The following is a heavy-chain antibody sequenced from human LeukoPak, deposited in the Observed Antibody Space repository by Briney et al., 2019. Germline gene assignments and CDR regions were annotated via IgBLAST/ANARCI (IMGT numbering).Heavy chain of an antibody. Sequence: GASVKVSCKASGGTFSSYAISWVRQAPGQGLEWMGGIIPIFGTANYAQKFQGRVTITADKSTSTAYMELSSLRSEDTAVYYCAREGLSVQTEVVVVFDSWGQGTMVTVRS. CDR1: GGTFSSYA. V-gene: IGHV1-69*06. J-gene: IGHJ3*02. CDR3: AREGLSVQTEVVVVFDS. D-gene: IGHD2-15*01. CDR2: IIPIFGTA.